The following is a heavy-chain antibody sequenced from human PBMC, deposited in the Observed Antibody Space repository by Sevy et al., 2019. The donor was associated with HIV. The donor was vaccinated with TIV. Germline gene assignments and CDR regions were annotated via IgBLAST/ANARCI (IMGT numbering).Heavy chain of an antibody. CDR3: AREGCTKPHDY. Sequence: HRGGSLRLSCAASGFTFSKYSMSWVRQPPGKGLEWVSTLSFGCGEINYADSVKGRFTISRDNSKSSVYLQMNNLRPEDTAVYYCAREGCTKPHDYWGQGTLVTVSS. CDR1: GFTFSKYS. CDR2: LSFGCGEI. J-gene: IGHJ4*02. V-gene: IGHV3-23*01. D-gene: IGHD2-8*01.